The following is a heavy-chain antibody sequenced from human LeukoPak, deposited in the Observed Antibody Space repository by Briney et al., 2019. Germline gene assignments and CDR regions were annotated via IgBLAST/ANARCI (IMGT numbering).Heavy chain of an antibody. CDR3: ARAGIAARQGLGY. D-gene: IGHD6-6*01. Sequence: ASVKVSCKASGYTFTSYAITWVRQAPGQGLEWMGWISGYNDNTNYAQKLQGRVTLTTDTSTSTAYMELSSLRSEDTAVYYCARAGIAARQGLGYWGQGTLVTVSS. CDR1: GYTFTSYA. V-gene: IGHV1-18*01. CDR2: ISGYNDNT. J-gene: IGHJ4*02.